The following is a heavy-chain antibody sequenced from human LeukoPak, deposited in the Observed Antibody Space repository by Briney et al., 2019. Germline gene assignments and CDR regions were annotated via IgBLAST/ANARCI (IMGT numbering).Heavy chain of an antibody. CDR2: ISGSGAST. V-gene: IGHV3-23*01. CDR1: GFTFTSYA. J-gene: IGHJ6*02. Sequence: PGGSLRLSCAASGFTFTSYAMTWVRQAPGKGLEWVSAISGSGASTYYADSVKGRFTISRDNSKNTLYLQMNSLRAEDTAVYYCANLYGDSSNGMDVWGQGTTVIVSS. D-gene: IGHD4-17*01. CDR3: ANLYGDSSNGMDV.